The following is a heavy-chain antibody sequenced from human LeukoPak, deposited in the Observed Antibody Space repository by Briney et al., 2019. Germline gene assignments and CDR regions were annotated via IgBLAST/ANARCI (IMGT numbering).Heavy chain of an antibody. V-gene: IGHV2-70*04. CDR2: IDWDDDK. Sequence: SGPTLVKPTQTLTLTCTFSGFSLSTSGMRVSWIRQPPGKTLEWLARIDWDDDKFYSTSLKTRLTISKDTSKKQVVLTMTNMDPVDTATYYCAREEWLPEGGFFDYWGQGTLVTVSS. CDR3: AREEWLPEGGFFDY. CDR1: GFSLSTSGMR. J-gene: IGHJ4*02. D-gene: IGHD3-3*01.